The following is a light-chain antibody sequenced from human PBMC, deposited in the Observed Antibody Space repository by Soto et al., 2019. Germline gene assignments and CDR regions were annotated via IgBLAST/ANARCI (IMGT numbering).Light chain of an antibody. CDR2: EVS. V-gene: IGLV2-14*01. J-gene: IGLJ3*02. CDR1: SSDVGDYNY. CDR3: SSYTSSSALV. Sequence: QSALTQPASVSGSPGQSITISCTGTSSDVGDYNYVSWYQQYPGKAPKVLIYEVSNRPSGVSNRFSGSKSGNTASLTISGLQAEDEADYYCSSYTSSSALVFGGGTQLTVL.